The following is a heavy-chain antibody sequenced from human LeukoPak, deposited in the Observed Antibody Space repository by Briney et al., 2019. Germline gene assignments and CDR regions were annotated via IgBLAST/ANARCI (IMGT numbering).Heavy chain of an antibody. CDR2: VSASGAGT. CDR3: ANNGGVAVAGSFDN. J-gene: IGHJ4*02. V-gene: IGHV3-23*01. D-gene: IGHD6-19*01. CDR1: GGSISSSSYY. Sequence: PSETLSLTCTVSGGSISSSSYYWGWVRQAPGKGLEWVSTVSASGAGTYFADSVKGRFTISRDNSKNTLYLQMNYLRAEDTAVYYCANNGGVAVAGSFDNWGQGTLVTVSS.